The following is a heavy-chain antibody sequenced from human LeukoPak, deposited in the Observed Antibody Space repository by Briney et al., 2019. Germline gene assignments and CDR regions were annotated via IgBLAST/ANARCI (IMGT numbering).Heavy chain of an antibody. CDR3: AKEGPHRGSYYLDFDS. D-gene: IGHD1-26*01. CDR1: GFTFSSYA. Sequence: GGSLRLSCAASGFTFSSYAMSWVRQAPGKGLEWVSAISGSGGSTYYAVSVKGRFTISRDNSKNTLYLQMNSLRAEDTAVYYCAKEGPHRGSYYLDFDSWGQGTLVTVSS. J-gene: IGHJ4*02. V-gene: IGHV3-23*01. CDR2: ISGSGGST.